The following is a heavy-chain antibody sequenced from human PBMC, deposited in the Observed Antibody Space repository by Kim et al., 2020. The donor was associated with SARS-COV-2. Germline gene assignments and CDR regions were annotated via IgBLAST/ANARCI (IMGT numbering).Heavy chain of an antibody. Sequence: SETLSLTCAVSGGSISSSNWWSWVRQPPGKVLEWIGEIYHSGSTNYNPSLKSRVTISVDKSKNQFSLKLSSVTAADTAVYYCARMAAAAHYYYYGMDVWGQGTTVTVSS. D-gene: IGHD6-13*01. J-gene: IGHJ6*02. V-gene: IGHV4-4*02. CDR3: ARMAAAAHYYYYGMDV. CDR2: IYHSGST. CDR1: GGSISSSNW.